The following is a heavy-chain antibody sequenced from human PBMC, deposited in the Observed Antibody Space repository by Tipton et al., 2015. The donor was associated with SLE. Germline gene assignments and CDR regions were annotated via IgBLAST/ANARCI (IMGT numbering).Heavy chain of an antibody. J-gene: IGHJ3*02. Sequence: TLSLTCPVSGGSISGSGYYWGWIRQPPGKGLQWLASISYSGNTYFNPSLKSRLTISVDTSKKQFSLRLGSVTAADTAVYYCANLDYGAFHIWGQGTSVTVSS. CDR3: ANLDYGAFHI. D-gene: IGHD4/OR15-4a*01. CDR1: GGSISGSGYY. CDR2: ISYSGNT. V-gene: IGHV4-39*07.